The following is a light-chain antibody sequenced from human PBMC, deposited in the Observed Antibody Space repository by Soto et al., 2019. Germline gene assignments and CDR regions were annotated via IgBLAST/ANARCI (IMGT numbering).Light chain of an antibody. CDR3: CSYAGSSTGV. CDR1: SSDVGSYNL. J-gene: IGLJ3*02. V-gene: IGLV2-23*02. Sequence: QSALTRPASVSGSPGQSITISCTGTSSDVGSYNLVSWYQQHPGKAPKLMISEVTKRPSGISARFSGSKSGNTASLTISGLQAEDESDYYCCSYAGSSTGVFGGGTQLTVL. CDR2: EVT.